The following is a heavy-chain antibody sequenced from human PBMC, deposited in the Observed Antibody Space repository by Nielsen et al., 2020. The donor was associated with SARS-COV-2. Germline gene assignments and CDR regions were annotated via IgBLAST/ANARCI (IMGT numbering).Heavy chain of an antibody. CDR1: GYTFTSYG. Sequence: ASVKVSCKASGYTFTSYGISWVRQAPGQGLEWMGWISAYNGNTNYAQKLQGRVTMTEDTSTDTAYMELSSLRSEDTAVYYCATVYMDVWGQGTTVTVSS. V-gene: IGHV1-18*01. J-gene: IGHJ6*02. CDR3: ATVYMDV. CDR2: ISAYNGNT.